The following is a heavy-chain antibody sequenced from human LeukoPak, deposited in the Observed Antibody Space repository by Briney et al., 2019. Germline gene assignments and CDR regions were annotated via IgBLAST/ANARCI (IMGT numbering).Heavy chain of an antibody. D-gene: IGHD5-24*01. CDR2: IWYDGSRK. CDR3: AKARDGYNYGHH. CDR1: GFTFSNYG. V-gene: IGHV3-33*03. Sequence: GGSLRLSCVVSGFTFSNYGMHWVRQGPGKGLEWVALIWYDGSRKFYSDSVRGRFTISRDNSKNTLYLEMDSLRDEDTAKYYCAKARDGYNYGHHWGQGTLVTVSP. J-gene: IGHJ4*02.